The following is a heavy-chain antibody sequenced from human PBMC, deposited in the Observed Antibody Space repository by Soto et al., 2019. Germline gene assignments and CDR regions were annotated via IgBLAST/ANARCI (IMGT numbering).Heavy chain of an antibody. V-gene: IGHV1-24*01. Sequence: SVKVSRKVSGYSLTELSMDCVRQAPGKGLEWMGGFDPADGATTYAQKFQGRVTMTEETSTETAYMELSSRRSEDTAVYYCATAPYSYGPNDYWGQGTLVTVSS. CDR3: ATAPYSYGPNDY. D-gene: IGHD5-18*01. J-gene: IGHJ4*02. CDR2: FDPADGAT. CDR1: GYSLTELS.